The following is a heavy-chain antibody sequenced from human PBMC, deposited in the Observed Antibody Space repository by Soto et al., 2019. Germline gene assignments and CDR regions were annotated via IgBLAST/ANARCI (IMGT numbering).Heavy chain of an antibody. CDR3: ASVSTP. Sequence: QVQLVESGGGVVQPGRSLRLSCAASGFTFSSYGMHWVRQAPGKGLAWMAGISYDGSNKKYADSVKGRFTISRDNSKSTLYLQMNSLRAEATAVYCCASVSTPRGQGTLVTVSS. V-gene: IGHV3-30-3*01. D-gene: IGHD2-8*01. CDR2: ISYDGSNK. CDR1: GFTFSSYG. J-gene: IGHJ5*02.